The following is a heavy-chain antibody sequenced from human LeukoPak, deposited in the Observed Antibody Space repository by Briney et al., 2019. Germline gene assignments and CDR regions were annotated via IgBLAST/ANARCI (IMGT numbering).Heavy chain of an antibody. CDR1: GGTFSSYA. D-gene: IGHD3-22*01. Sequence: SVKVSCKASGGTFSSYAISWVRQAPGQGLEWMGGIIPIFGTANYAQKFQGRVTITTDESTSTAYMELSSLRSEDTAVYYCAREAHTVRNYYDSSGYYPLRYWGQGTPVTVSS. J-gene: IGHJ4*02. CDR2: IIPIFGTA. CDR3: AREAHTVRNYYDSSGYYPLRY. V-gene: IGHV1-69*05.